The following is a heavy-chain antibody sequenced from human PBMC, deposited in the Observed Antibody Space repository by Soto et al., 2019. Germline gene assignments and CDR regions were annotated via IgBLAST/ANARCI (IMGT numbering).Heavy chain of an antibody. V-gene: IGHV4-38-2*02. CDR2: IYHSGST. Sequence: SETLSLTCAVSGYSISSGYYWGWIRQPPGKGLEWIGSIYHSGSTYYNPSLKSRVTISVDTSKNQFSPKLSSVTAADTAVYYCARDRRAFDYWGQGTLVTVSS. CDR1: GYSISSGYY. CDR3: ARDRRAFDY. J-gene: IGHJ4*02.